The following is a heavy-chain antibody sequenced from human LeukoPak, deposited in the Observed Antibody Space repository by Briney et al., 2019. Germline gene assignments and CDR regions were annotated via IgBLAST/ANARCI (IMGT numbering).Heavy chain of an antibody. CDR2: IYHSGST. D-gene: IGHD6-19*01. V-gene: IGHV4-38-2*01. Sequence: KTSETLSLTCAVSGYSISSGYYWGWIRQPPGKGLEWIGNIYHSGSTYYNPSLKSRVTISVDTSKNQFSLKLTSVTAADTAVYYCARGPSYTSVCDFDNWGQGKLGTVSS. J-gene: IGHJ4*02. CDR3: ARGPSYTSVCDFDN. CDR1: GYSISSGYY.